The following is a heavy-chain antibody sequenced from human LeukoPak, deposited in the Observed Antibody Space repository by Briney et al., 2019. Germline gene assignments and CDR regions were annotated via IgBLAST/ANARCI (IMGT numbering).Heavy chain of an antibody. J-gene: IGHJ3*02. CDR1: GDSISSYY. V-gene: IGHV4-59*01. CDR2: IYYSGTT. D-gene: IGHD2-2*01. CDR3: ARRRPAHDAFDI. Sequence: NPSETLSLTCTVSGDSISSYYWSWIRQPPGKGLEWIGYIYYSGTTNYNPSLKSRVTISVDTSKNQFSLKLSSVTAADTAVYYCARRRPAHDAFDIWGQGTLVTVS.